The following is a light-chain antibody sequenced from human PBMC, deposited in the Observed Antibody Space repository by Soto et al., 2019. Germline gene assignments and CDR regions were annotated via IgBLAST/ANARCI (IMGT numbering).Light chain of an antibody. V-gene: IGLV1-44*01. Sequence: QSVLTQPPSASGTPGQRVTVSCYGSTSDIGTNAVNWFQHLPGTAPRLLIYTNNQRPSGVPDRFSGSKSGTSASLAISGLQSEDDADYYCATWHDSFYVFGTGTKLTVL. J-gene: IGLJ1*01. CDR1: TSDIGTNA. CDR3: ATWHDSFYV. CDR2: TNN.